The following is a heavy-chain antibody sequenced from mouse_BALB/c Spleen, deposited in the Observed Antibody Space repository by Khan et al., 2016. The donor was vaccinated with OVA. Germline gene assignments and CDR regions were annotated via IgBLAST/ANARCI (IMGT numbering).Heavy chain of an antibody. Sequence: VQLQESGAELAKPGASVKMSCKASGYTFTTYWMHWVKQRPGQGLEWIGYINPTSGYTDYNEKFTDRATLSADRSSSTAYMQLSSLTSEDSAVYYCKRDRIDYWGQGTALTVSS. CDR1: GYTFTTYW. CDR3: KRDRIDY. CDR2: INPTSGYT. V-gene: IGHV1-7*01. J-gene: IGHJ2*01.